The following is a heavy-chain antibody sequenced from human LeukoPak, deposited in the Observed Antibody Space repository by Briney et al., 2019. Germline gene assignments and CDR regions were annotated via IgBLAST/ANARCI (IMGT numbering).Heavy chain of an antibody. D-gene: IGHD5-24*01. CDR3: ERRSSKRFNWYFDL. J-gene: IGHJ2*01. V-gene: IGHV4-34*01. Sequence: PSETLSLTCAVYGGSFSGYYWTWIRQPPGKGLEWIGEINHSGSTNYNPSLKSRVTISVDTSKNQISLKLSSVTAADTAVYYCERRSSKRFNWYFDLWGRGTLVTVSS. CDR2: INHSGST. CDR1: GGSFSGYY.